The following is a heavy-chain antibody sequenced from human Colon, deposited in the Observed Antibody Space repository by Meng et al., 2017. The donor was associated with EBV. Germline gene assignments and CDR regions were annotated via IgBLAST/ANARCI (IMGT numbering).Heavy chain of an antibody. J-gene: IGHJ4*02. CDR2: IYHSGST. V-gene: IGHV4-4*03. Sequence: QVPLQESGPGLVKPPGTLSLPCAVSGGSLSSRNWWSWVRQPPGKGLEWIGEIYHSGSTNYNPSLKSRVTISVDESKNQFSLRLSSVTAADTAVYYCARVGAYCGGDCYHPRWGQGTLVTVSS. CDR3: ARVGAYCGGDCYHPR. CDR1: GGSLSSRNW. D-gene: IGHD2-21*02.